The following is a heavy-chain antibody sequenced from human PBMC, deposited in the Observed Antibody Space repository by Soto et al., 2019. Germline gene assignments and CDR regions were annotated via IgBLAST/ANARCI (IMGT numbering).Heavy chain of an antibody. CDR3: TRGPRPISTGTGAY. D-gene: IGHD3-10*01. CDR1: GFIFKMYW. Sequence: GGSLRLSCAASGFIFKMYWMHWVRQSPGKGLVWISRIYNDGTYSDYADSVRGRFTISRDNVNDTLYLQMNNLRAEDSGLYYCTRGPRPISTGTGAYWGQGTQVTVPQ. CDR2: IYNDGTYS. V-gene: IGHV3-74*01. J-gene: IGHJ4*02.